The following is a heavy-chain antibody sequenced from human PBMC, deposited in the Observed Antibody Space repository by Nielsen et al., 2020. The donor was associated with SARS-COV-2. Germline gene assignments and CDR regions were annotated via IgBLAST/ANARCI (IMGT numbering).Heavy chain of an antibody. Sequence: GSLKISCVASGFTFSEAWMSWVRQAPGKGLEWVGRIKNIADGGTAEYAAPVKDRFFISRDDSKNMVFLQMNSLKTEDAAVYYCTTDWRWGRGTLVTVSS. J-gene: IGHJ4*02. D-gene: IGHD3-3*01. V-gene: IGHV3-15*01. CDR2: IKNIADGGTA. CDR3: TTDWR. CDR1: GFTFSEAW.